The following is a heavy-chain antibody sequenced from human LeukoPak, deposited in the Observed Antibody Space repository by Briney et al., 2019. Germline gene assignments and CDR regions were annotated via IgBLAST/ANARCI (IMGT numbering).Heavy chain of an antibody. J-gene: IGHJ5*02. V-gene: IGHV4-59*01. Sequence: PSETLSLPCTVSDAAIAGYSGIWIRQAPGKGLEWIGYIYYSGETNYNPSLQSRVTVSVDTSKNQFSLRLSSVSAADTAVYYCVRGPYGSGISNWYDPWGQETEDIVSS. D-gene: IGHD3-10*01. CDR2: IYYSGET. CDR3: VRGPYGSGISNWYDP. CDR1: DAAIAGYS.